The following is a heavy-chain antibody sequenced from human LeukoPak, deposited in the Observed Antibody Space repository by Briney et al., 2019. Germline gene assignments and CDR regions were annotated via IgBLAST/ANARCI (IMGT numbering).Heavy chain of an antibody. V-gene: IGHV3-48*04. CDR1: GFNFNNYN. CDR3: ARDLLGYNYHYMDV. J-gene: IGHJ6*03. D-gene: IGHD3-22*01. Sequence: GGSLRLSCAASGFNFNNYNMNWVRQAPGKGLEWVSYITLSSSTTYYADSVKGRFTISRDNAKKSLYLQMNSLRAEDTAVYYCARDLLGYNYHYMDVWGKGTTVTVSS. CDR2: ITLSSSTT.